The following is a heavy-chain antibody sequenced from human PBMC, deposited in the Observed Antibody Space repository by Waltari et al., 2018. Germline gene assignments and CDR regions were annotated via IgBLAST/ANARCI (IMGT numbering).Heavy chain of an antibody. CDR2: IYHSGST. J-gene: IGHJ2*01. Sequence: QVQLQESGPGLVKPSETLSLTCAVSGYSISSGYYWGWIRQPPGKGLEWIGSIYHSGSTYYNPSLKSRVTISVETSKNQFSLKLSSVTAADTAVYYCARVADYYGSGSYRRGYFDLWGRGTLVTVSS. CDR3: ARVADYYGSGSYRRGYFDL. CDR1: GYSISSGYY. V-gene: IGHV4-38-2*01. D-gene: IGHD3-10*01.